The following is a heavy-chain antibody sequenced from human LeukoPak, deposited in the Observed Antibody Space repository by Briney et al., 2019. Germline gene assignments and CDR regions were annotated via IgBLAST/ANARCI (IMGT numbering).Heavy chain of an antibody. CDR2: IYYSGTT. CDR3: AKGAGGFSYYNWFDP. V-gene: IGHV4-38-2*01. CDR1: GFTFSDHY. D-gene: IGHD5-18*01. J-gene: IGHJ5*02. Sequence: GSLRLSCAASGFTFSDHYMDWVRQAPGKGLEWIGSIYYSGTTHYNPSLESRVTISVDTSKNQFSLKLASVTAADTAIYYCAKGAGGFSYYNWFDPWGQGTLVTVSS.